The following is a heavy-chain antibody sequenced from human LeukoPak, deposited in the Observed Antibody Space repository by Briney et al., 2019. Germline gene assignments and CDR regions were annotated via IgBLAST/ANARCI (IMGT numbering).Heavy chain of an antibody. Sequence: SETLSLTCTVSGGSISSGGYYWSWIRQHPGKGLEWIGYIYYSGSTYYNPSLKSRVTISVDTSKNQFSLKLSSVTAADTAVYYCARAEGSSWYVGEYYFDYWGQRTLVTVSS. V-gene: IGHV4-31*03. CDR2: IYYSGST. CDR1: GGSISSGGYY. CDR3: ARAEGSSWYVGEYYFDY. J-gene: IGHJ4*02. D-gene: IGHD6-13*01.